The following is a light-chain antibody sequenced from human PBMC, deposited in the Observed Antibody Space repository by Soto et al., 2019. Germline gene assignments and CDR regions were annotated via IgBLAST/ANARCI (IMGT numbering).Light chain of an antibody. CDR1: SSNIGAGYE. CDR2: GNI. V-gene: IGLV1-40*01. J-gene: IGLJ2*01. CDR3: QSYDSSLSGVV. Sequence: QSVLTQPPSVSGAPGQRVTISCTGSSSNIGAGYEVHWYQQLPGTAPKLLIYGNIYRPSGVPDRFSGSKSGTSVSLAITGXXXXXXXXXHCQSYDSSLSGVVFGGGTKLTVL.